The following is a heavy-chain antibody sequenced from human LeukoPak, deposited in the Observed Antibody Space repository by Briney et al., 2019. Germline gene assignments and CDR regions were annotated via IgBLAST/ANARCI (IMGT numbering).Heavy chain of an antibody. J-gene: IGHJ4*02. CDR1: GYTFTSYG. Sequence: ASVKVSCKASGYTFTSYGISWMRQAPGQGLEWMGWISAYNGNTNYEQKLQDRVTMTTDTSTSTAYMELRTLRSDDTAVYYCARDTYDFWSGSDYWGQGTLVTVSS. CDR2: ISAYNGNT. D-gene: IGHD3-3*01. V-gene: IGHV1-18*01. CDR3: ARDTYDFWSGSDY.